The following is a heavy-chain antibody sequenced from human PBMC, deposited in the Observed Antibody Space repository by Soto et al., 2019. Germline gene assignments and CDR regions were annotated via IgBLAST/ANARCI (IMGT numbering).Heavy chain of an antibody. CDR2: IYPGDSDT. J-gene: IGHJ4*02. D-gene: IGHD6-25*01. CDR3: ARHPDAADTSGFDY. CDR1: GYTFTSHW. Sequence: GESLKISCKGSGYTFTSHWIGWVRQMPGKGLEWMGIIYPGDSDTRYSPSFQGQVTISADKSITTAYLQWSSLKASDTAMYYCARHPDAADTSGFDYWGQGTLVTVSS. V-gene: IGHV5-51*01.